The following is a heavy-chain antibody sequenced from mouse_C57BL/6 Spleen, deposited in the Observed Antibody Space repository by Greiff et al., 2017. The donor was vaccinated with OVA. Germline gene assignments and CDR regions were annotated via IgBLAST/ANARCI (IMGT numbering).Heavy chain of an antibody. CDR3: ARRRGLDGSFDY. D-gene: IGHD1-1*01. V-gene: IGHV1-55*01. CDR1: GYTFTSYW. CDR2: IYPGSGST. J-gene: IGHJ2*01. Sequence: QVQLQQPGAELVKPGASVKMSCKASGYTFTSYWITWVKQRPGQGLEWIGDIYPGSGSTNYNEKFKSKATLTVDTSSSTAYMQLRSLTSEDSAVYYCARRRGLDGSFDYWGQGITRTVSS.